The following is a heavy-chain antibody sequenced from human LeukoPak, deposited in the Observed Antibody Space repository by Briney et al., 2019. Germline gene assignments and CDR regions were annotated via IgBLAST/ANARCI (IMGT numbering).Heavy chain of an antibody. D-gene: IGHD4-17*01. CDR3: ARWPRPYGAMGGYYYGMDV. CDR1: GGSISSYY. V-gene: IGHV4-59*08. J-gene: IGHJ6*02. CDR2: IHYSGST. Sequence: PSETLSLTCTVSGGSISSYYWSWIRQPPGKGLEWIGYIHYSGSTNYNPSLKSRVTISVDTSKNQFSLKLSSVTAADTAVYYCARWPRPYGAMGGYYYGMDVWGQGTTVTVSS.